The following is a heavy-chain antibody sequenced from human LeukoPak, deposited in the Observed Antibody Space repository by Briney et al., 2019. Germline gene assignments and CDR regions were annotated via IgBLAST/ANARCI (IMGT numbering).Heavy chain of an antibody. V-gene: IGHV4-34*01. CDR1: CGSFSGYY. Sequence: PSETLSLTCAVYCGSFSGYYWSWIRQPPRKGLEWIGEINHSGSTNYNPSLKSRVTISVDTSKNQFSLKLSSVTAADTAVYYCARGIVPAAVAKTFDYWGQGTLVTVSS. D-gene: IGHD2-2*01. J-gene: IGHJ4*02. CDR2: INHSGST. CDR3: ARGIVPAAVAKTFDY.